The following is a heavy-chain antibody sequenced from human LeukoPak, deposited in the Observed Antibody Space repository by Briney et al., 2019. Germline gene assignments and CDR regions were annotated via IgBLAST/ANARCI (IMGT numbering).Heavy chain of an antibody. CDR3: AKSGRVFDTSGYYWFPN. Sequence: PGGSLRLSCATSGFTFSSYAMSWVRQAPGKGLEWVSSISGRGANTHYADSVKGRFTISGDYSKNTLNLQMNSLRAEDTAVYYRAKSGRVFDTSGYYWFPNWGQGILVTVSS. V-gene: IGHV3-23*01. CDR2: ISGRGANT. D-gene: IGHD3-22*01. J-gene: IGHJ4*02. CDR1: GFTFSSYA.